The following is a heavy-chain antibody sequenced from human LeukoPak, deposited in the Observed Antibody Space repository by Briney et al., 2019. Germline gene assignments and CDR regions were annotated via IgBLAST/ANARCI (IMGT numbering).Heavy chain of an antibody. CDR1: GYSFTSYW. V-gene: IGHV5-51*01. Sequence: DSLKISCKGSGYSFTSYWIGWVRQMPGKGLEWMGIIYPGDSDPRYSPSFQGQVTISADKSITTVYLQWSSLKASDTALYYCARLELPSYYFDYWGQGTLVTVSS. J-gene: IGHJ4*02. CDR2: IYPGDSDP. D-gene: IGHD2-15*01. CDR3: ARLELPSYYFDY.